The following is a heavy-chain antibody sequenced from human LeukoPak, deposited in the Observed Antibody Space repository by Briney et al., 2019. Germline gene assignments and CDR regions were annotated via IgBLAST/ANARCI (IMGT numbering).Heavy chain of an antibody. CDR2: IYYSGST. CDR1: GGSISSYY. D-gene: IGHD2-2*01. CDR3: ARGRIVVVPAARYYYGMDV. J-gene: IGHJ6*02. Sequence: PSETLSLTCAVSGGSISSYYWSWIRQPPGKGLEWIGYIYYSGSTNYNPSLKSRVTISVDTSKNQFSLKLSSVTAADTAVYYCARGRIVVVPAARYYYGMDVWGQGTTVTVSS. V-gene: IGHV4-59*01.